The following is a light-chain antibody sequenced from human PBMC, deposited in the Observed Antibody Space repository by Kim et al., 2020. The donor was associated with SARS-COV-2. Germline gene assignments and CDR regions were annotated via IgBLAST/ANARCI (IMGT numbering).Light chain of an antibody. Sequence: DIQMTQSPSSLSASVGDRVTIACRASQSISTYLNWYQQKPGKPPKLLIYAASTLQSGVPSRFSGSGSGTDFTLTITSLQPEDFATYYCQQSQTAPLLTFGGGTKVDIK. J-gene: IGKJ4*01. CDR2: AAS. CDR1: QSISTY. CDR3: QQSQTAPLLT. V-gene: IGKV1-39*01.